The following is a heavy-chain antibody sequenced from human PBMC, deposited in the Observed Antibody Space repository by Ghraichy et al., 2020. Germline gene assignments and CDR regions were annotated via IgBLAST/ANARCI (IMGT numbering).Heavy chain of an antibody. V-gene: IGHV4-39*01. Sequence: TLSLTCTVSGASLSTRGYYWGWVRQPPGQGLQYIASVSNSGTSYENPALESRVRVSVDTSKNQFSLRLTSVTATDSATYYCVRHVFSLGITYAFQFWGRGTTVTVSS. D-gene: IGHD7-27*01. CDR1: GASLSTRGYY. CDR2: VSNSGTS. J-gene: IGHJ3*01. CDR3: VRHVFSLGITYAFQF.